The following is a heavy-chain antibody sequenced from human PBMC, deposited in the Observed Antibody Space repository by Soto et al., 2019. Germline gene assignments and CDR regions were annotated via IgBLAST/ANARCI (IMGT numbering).Heavy chain of an antibody. Sequence: QLQLQESGPGLVKPSETLSLTCTVSGGSISSSSYYWGWIRQPPGKGLEWIGSVYYSGSPYYNPSLKIRVTISVDTSKNHFSLKLSSVTAADTAVYYCARHRAVGGAFDIWGQGTMVTVSS. J-gene: IGHJ3*02. CDR1: GGSISSSSYY. CDR3: ARHRAVGGAFDI. CDR2: VYYSGSP. V-gene: IGHV4-39*01. D-gene: IGHD3-10*01.